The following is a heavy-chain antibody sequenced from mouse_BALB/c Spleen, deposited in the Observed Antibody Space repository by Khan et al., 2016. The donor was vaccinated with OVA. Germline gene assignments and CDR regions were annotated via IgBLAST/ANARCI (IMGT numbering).Heavy chain of an antibody. CDR1: GYTFNSYW. D-gene: IGHD3-1*01. CDR3: ARGARTTYGVDY. CDR2: ILPGRGNS. V-gene: IGHV1-9*01. Sequence: QVQLKQSGAELMKPGASVKISCKATGYTFNSYWIEWVKQRPGHGLEWIGEILPGRGNSNYNEKFKGKATLTADTSSNIAYMQLNSLTSEDSAVYYCARGARTTYGVDYWGQGTSVTVSS. J-gene: IGHJ4*01.